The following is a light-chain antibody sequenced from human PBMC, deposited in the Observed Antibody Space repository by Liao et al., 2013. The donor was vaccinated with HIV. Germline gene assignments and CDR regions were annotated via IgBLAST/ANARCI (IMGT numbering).Light chain of an antibody. CDR1: KLGDKY. CDR2: QDS. J-gene: IGLJ1*01. CDR3: QTWDVNAAYV. Sequence: SYELTQPPSVSVSPGQTASITCSGDKLGDKYACWYQQKPGQSPVLVIYQDSKRPSGIPERFSGSKSGITATLTITGTQAMDEADYYCQTWDVNAAYVFATGTKVTVL. V-gene: IGLV3-1*01.